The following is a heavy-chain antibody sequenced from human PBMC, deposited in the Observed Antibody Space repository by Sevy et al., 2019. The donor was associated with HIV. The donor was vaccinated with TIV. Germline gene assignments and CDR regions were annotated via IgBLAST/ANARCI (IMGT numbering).Heavy chain of an antibody. CDR3: ARATYYYDSSGYYYFDY. Sequence: SETLSLTCTVSGGSISSYYWRWIRQPAGKGLEWIGRIYTSGSTNYNPSLKSRVTMSVDTSKNQFSLKLSSVTAADTAVYYCARATYYYDSSGYYYFDYWGQGTLVTVSS. CDR2: IYTSGST. V-gene: IGHV4-4*07. CDR1: GGSISSYY. D-gene: IGHD3-22*01. J-gene: IGHJ4*02.